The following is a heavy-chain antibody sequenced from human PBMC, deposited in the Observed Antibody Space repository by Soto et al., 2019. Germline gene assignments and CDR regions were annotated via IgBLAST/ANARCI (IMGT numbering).Heavy chain of an antibody. D-gene: IGHD3-10*01. Sequence: QVQLVQSGAEVKKPGTSVRVSCKASGDTFSSYTISWVRQAPGQGLEWVGRIVPIVDLTNYAQKFQGRVTSTADKSTSTAFMDLNSLRPDDTGVYYCARADGSGSYPIDYWGQGTPVFGSS. CDR2: IVPIVDLT. J-gene: IGHJ4*02. CDR3: ARADGSGSYPIDY. V-gene: IGHV1-69*02. CDR1: GDTFSSYT.